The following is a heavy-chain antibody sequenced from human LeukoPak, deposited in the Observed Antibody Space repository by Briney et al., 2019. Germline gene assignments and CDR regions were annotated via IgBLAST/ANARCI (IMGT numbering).Heavy chain of an antibody. CDR1: GFTFGSYG. V-gene: IGHV3-33*01. Sequence: GGSLRLSCAASGFTFGSYGMHWVRQAPGKGLEWVAVIWYDGSSKYYADPVKGRFTISRDNSKNTLDLQMNSLRAADTAVYYCARDGLRGNNWFDPWGQGTLVTVSS. J-gene: IGHJ5*02. D-gene: IGHD5-24*01. CDR2: IWYDGSSK. CDR3: ARDGLRGNNWFDP.